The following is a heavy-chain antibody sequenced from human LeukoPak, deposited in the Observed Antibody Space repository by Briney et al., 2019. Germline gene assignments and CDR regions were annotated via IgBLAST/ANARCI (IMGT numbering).Heavy chain of an antibody. V-gene: IGHV3-21*01. D-gene: IGHD3-22*01. CDR2: ISSSSNYI. Sequence: PGGSLRLSCAASGFTFSSYSMNWVRQAPGKGLEWVSSISSSSNYIYCADSLKGRFTISRDNAKNSLYLQMNSLRAEDTAVYYCARVRYYYDSSGYYFDYWGQGTLVTVSS. J-gene: IGHJ4*02. CDR3: ARVRYYYDSSGYYFDY. CDR1: GFTFSSYS.